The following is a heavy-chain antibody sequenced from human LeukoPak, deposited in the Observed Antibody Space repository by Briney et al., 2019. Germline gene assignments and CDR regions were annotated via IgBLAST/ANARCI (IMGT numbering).Heavy chain of an antibody. CDR3: AELGITMIGGV. V-gene: IGHV3-48*04. J-gene: IGHJ6*04. CDR1: GLTFSFYS. CDR2: ISSFSGTI. Sequence: GGSLRLSCAASGLTFSFYSMNWVRQAPGKGLEWVSYISSFSGTINYADSVKGRFTISRDNAKNSLYLQMNSLRAEDTAVYYCAELGITMIGGVWGKGTTVTISS. D-gene: IGHD3-10*02.